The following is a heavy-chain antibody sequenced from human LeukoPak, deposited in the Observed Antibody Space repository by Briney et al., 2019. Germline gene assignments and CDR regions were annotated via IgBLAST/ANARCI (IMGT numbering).Heavy chain of an antibody. CDR1: GFTFTGYY. V-gene: IGHV1-2*02. J-gene: IGHJ6*03. D-gene: IGHD2-15*01. CDR2: INPNSGGT. Sequence: ASVKVSCKASGFTFTGYYMHWVRQAPGQGLEWMGWINPNSGGTNYAQKFQGRVTMTRDTSITTAYMELSSRRSDDTAVYYCARGVVAATFYYYMDVWGKGTTVTVSS. CDR3: ARGVVAATFYYYMDV.